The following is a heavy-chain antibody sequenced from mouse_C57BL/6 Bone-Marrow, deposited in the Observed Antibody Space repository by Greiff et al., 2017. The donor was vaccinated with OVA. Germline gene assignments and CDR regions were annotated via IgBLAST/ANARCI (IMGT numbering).Heavy chain of an antibody. J-gene: IGHJ2*01. CDR3: TPNWYFDY. Sequence: VQLQQSGAELVRPGASVKLSCTASGFNFKDDYMHWVKQRPEQGLEWIGWIDPENGDTEYASKFQGKATITADTSSNTAYLQLSSLTSEDTAVYYCTPNWYFDYWGQGTTLTVSS. D-gene: IGHD4-1*01. CDR1: GFNFKDDY. CDR2: IDPENGDT. V-gene: IGHV14-4*01.